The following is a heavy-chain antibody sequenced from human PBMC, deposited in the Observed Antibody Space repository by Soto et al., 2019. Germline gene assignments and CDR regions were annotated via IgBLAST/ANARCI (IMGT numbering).Heavy chain of an antibody. CDR1: GGTFSNYG. J-gene: IGHJ6*02. CDR3: ARGGSDYEGSGYYQGHV. D-gene: IGHD3-22*01. CDR2: IVPIFGA. V-gene: IGHV1-69*12. Sequence: QVQLVQSGAEVKKPGSSVKVSCKSSGGTFSNYGFSWVRQAPGQGLECMGVIVPIFGAEHPQKFQGRVTITAXXDXNXXFMELRGLRSEDTAVYYCARGGSDYEGSGYYQGHVWGQGTTVTVSS.